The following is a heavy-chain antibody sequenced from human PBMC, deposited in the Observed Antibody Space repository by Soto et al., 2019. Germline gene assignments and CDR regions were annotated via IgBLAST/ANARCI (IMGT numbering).Heavy chain of an antibody. CDR1: GFSLSTGGMG. D-gene: IGHD2-21*02. Sequence: QITLKESGPTLVKPTQTLTLTCTFSGFSLSTGGMGVGWIRQPPGKALEWLALIYWDGDRRYRPSLSSRLTIPKDNSKNQVVLTMTNMDPVDTATYYCVHSRCGGDCLQSYSSHYYYGMDIWGQGTTVTVSS. J-gene: IGHJ6*02. CDR2: IYWDGDR. V-gene: IGHV2-5*02. CDR3: VHSRCGGDCLQSYSSHYYYGMDI.